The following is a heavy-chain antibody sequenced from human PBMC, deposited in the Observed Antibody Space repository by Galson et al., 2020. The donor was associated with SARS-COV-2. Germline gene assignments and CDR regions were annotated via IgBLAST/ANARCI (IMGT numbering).Heavy chain of an antibody. CDR3: ARDPGGYSTSWGYYYYYGMDV. D-gene: IGHD6-13*01. J-gene: IGHJ6*02. CDR1: GGSISSYY. Sequence: SETLSLTCTVSGGSISSYYWSWIRQPPGKGLEWIGYIYYSGRTNYNPSLKSRVTISVDTSKNQFSLKLSSVTAADTAVYYCARDPGGYSTSWGYYYYYGMDVWGQGTTVTVSS. V-gene: IGHV4-59*01. CDR2: IYYSGRT.